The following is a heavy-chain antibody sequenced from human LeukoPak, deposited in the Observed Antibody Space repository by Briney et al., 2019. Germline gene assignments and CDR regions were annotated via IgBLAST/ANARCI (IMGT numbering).Heavy chain of an antibody. V-gene: IGHV1-18*04. D-gene: IGHD2-21*02. J-gene: IGHJ3*02. Sequence: ASVKVSCKASGYTFTSYGISWVRQAPGQGLEWMGWISAYNGNTNYAQKLQGRVTMTTDTSTSTAYMELGSLRSDDTAVYYCARDLGLAYCGGDCYSEDAFDIWGQGTMVTVSS. CDR2: ISAYNGNT. CDR1: GYTFTSYG. CDR3: ARDLGLAYCGGDCYSEDAFDI.